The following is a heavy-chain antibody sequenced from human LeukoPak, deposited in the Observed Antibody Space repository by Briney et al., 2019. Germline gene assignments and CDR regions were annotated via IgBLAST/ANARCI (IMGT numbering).Heavy chain of an antibody. CDR2: ISVYNGHT. Sequence: ASVKVSCKASGYTFSSYGISWVRQAPGQGLEWMGWISVYNGHTNYAQKLQGRVTMTTDTSTSTAYMELSSLRSDDTAVYYCAREYYYESSDYYVVLSGAFDIWGQGTMVTVSS. V-gene: IGHV1-18*01. D-gene: IGHD3-22*01. CDR1: GYTFSSYG. J-gene: IGHJ3*02. CDR3: AREYYYESSDYYVVLSGAFDI.